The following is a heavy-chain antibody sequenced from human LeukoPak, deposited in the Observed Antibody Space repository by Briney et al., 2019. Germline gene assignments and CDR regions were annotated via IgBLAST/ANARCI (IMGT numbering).Heavy chain of an antibody. J-gene: IGHJ4*02. CDR3: GKDHGTELAFFDY. CDR2: ISWNSGSI. Sequence: GRSLRLSCAASGFTFDDYAMHWVRQAPGKGLEWVSGISWNSGSIGYADSVKGRFTISRDNAKNSLYLQMNSLRAEDTALYYCGKDHGTELAFFDYWGQGTLVTVSS. V-gene: IGHV3-9*01. CDR1: GFTFDDYA. D-gene: IGHD1-1*01.